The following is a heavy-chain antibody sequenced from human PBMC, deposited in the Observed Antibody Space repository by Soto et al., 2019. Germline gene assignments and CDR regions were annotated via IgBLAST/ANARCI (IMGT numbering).Heavy chain of an antibody. CDR2: IYTSGST. D-gene: IGHD6-19*01. V-gene: IGHV4-4*07. J-gene: IGHJ4*02. Sequence: SETLSLTCTVSGGSISSYYWSWIRQPAGKGLEWIGRIYTSGSTNYNPSLKSRVTISVDTSKNQFSLKLSSVTAADTAVYYCARVGSGWYEGLLDYWGQGTLVTVSS. CDR1: GGSISSYY. CDR3: ARVGSGWYEGLLDY.